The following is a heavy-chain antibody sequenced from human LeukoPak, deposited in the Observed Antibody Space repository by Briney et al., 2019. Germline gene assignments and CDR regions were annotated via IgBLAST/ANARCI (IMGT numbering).Heavy chain of an antibody. J-gene: IGHJ5*02. CDR2: ISAYNGNT. CDR1: GYTFTSYG. D-gene: IGHD3-10*01. V-gene: IGHV1-18*01. CDR3: ARTLLGGSGSYYNVEWFDP. Sequence: ASVKVSCKASGYTFTSYGISWVRQAPGQGLEWMGLISAYNGNTNYAQKLQGRVTMTTDTSTSTAYMELRSLRSDDTAVYYCARTLLGGSGSYYNVEWFDPWGQGTLVTVSS.